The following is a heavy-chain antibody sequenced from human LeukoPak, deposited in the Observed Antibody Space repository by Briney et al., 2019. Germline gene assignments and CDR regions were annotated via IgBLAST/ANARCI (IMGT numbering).Heavy chain of an antibody. CDR2: IIPILGIA. D-gene: IGHD6-6*01. CDR3: ARGVSSSSNGPVDY. J-gene: IGHJ4*02. CDR1: GGTFSSYA. V-gene: IGHV1-69*04. Sequence: SVKVSCKASGGTFSSYAISWVRQAPGQGLEWMGRIIPILGIANYAQKFQGRVTITADKSTSTAYMELSSLRSEDTAVYYCARGVSSSSNGPVDYWGQGTLVTVS.